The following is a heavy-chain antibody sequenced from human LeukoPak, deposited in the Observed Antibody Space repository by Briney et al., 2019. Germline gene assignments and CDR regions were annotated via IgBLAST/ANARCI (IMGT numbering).Heavy chain of an antibody. D-gene: IGHD3-3*01. Sequence: GGSLRLSCAASGFTFSSYAMSWVRQAPGKGLEWVSAISGSGGSTYYADSVKGRFTISRDSSKNTLYLQMNSLRAEDTAVYYCAKSYDFWSGYYTAYWGQGTLVTVSS. V-gene: IGHV3-23*01. CDR1: GFTFSSYA. J-gene: IGHJ4*02. CDR3: AKSYDFWSGYYTAY. CDR2: ISGSGGST.